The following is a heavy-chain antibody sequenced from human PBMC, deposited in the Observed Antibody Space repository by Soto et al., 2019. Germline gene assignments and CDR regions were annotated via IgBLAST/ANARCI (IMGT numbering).Heavy chain of an antibody. Sequence: QVQLVQSGAEVKKPGSSVKVSCKASGGTFSSYAISWVRQAPGQGLEWMEGIIPIFGTANYAQKFQGRVTITADESTSTAYMELSSLRSEDTAVYYCARAPEPDSGWFYYFDYWGQGTLVTVSS. CDR1: GGTFSSYA. V-gene: IGHV1-69*01. J-gene: IGHJ4*02. D-gene: IGHD6-19*01. CDR2: IIPIFGTA. CDR3: ARAPEPDSGWFYYFDY.